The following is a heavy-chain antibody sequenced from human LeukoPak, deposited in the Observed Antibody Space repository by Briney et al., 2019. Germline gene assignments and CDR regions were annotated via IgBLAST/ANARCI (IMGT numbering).Heavy chain of an antibody. V-gene: IGHV4-59*11. CDR1: GGSMNSHY. CDR3: ASGADYSNYYFNY. Sequence: SETLSLTCTVSGGSMNSHYWTWIRQPPGKGLEWIGYIYYSGSTSYNPSLKSQVTISVATSENQFSLKLTSVTAADTAVYYCASGADYSNYYFNYWGQGTLVTVSS. D-gene: IGHD4-11*01. J-gene: IGHJ4*02. CDR2: IYYSGST.